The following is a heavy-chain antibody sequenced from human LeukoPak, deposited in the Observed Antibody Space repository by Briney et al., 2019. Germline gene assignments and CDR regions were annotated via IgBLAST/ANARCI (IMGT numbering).Heavy chain of an antibody. CDR2: IWYDGSNK. V-gene: IGHV3-33*06. CDR3: AKSYHYYGSSIDY. J-gene: IGHJ4*02. CDR1: EFTFSSYG. Sequence: GGSLRLSCAASEFTFSSYGMHWVRQAPGKGLECVAVIWYDGSNKYYADSVKGRFTISRDNSKNTLYLQMNSLRAEDTAVYYCAKSYHYYGSSIDYWGQRTLVTVSS. D-gene: IGHD3-10*01.